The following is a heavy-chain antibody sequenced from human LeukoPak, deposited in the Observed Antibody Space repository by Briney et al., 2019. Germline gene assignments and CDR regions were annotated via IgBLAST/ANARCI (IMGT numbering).Heavy chain of an antibody. J-gene: IGHJ6*03. D-gene: IGHD2-15*01. Sequence: PGGSLRLSCEASGFTLSSYGMHWVRQAPGKGLEWVAFIRYDGSNKYYADSVKGRFTISRDNSKNTLYLQMNSLRAEDTAVYYCAKQRGYCSGGTCYYYYYYMDVWGKGTTVTISS. V-gene: IGHV3-30*02. CDR1: GFTLSSYG. CDR3: AKQRGYCSGGTCYYYYYYMDV. CDR2: IRYDGSNK.